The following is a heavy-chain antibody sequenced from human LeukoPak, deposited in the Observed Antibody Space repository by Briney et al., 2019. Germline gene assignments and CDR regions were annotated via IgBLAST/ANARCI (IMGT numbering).Heavy chain of an antibody. Sequence: PSQNLSLTCAISGDSVSSNTAAWNWVRQSPSRGLEWLGRTYYRSKWYDDYAESVKSRITINPDTSKNQFSLQLNSVTPEDTAVYYCARAVKLDFDCWGQGTLVTVSS. CDR2: TYYRSKWYD. CDR3: ARAVKLDFDC. J-gene: IGHJ4*02. CDR1: GDSVSSNTAA. V-gene: IGHV6-1*01. D-gene: IGHD4-23*01.